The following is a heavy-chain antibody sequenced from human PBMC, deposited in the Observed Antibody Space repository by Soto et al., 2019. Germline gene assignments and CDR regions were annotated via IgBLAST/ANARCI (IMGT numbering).Heavy chain of an antibody. CDR1: GDSIRNRNYY. Sequence: QLQLQESGPGLVKPSETLSLSCSVSGDSIRNRNYYWAWIRQPPGKGLEWIVSRYDDASTFYNPSLKRRLTISIDTSKKQLSLKVTSVTAADTAVYYCARGISLGPSGYYLDFWGQGTLVTVSS. CDR3: ARGISLGPSGYYLDF. J-gene: IGHJ4*02. CDR2: RYDDAST. D-gene: IGHD3-22*01. V-gene: IGHV4-39*01.